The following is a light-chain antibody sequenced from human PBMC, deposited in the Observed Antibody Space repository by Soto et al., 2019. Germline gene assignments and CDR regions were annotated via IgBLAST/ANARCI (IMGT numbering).Light chain of an antibody. J-gene: IGKJ5*01. CDR1: QSIANNY. CDR3: QHHSNRPPIT. CDR2: GAS. V-gene: IGKV3D-20*02. Sequence: EIVLTQSPGTLSLSPGERATLSCRASQSIANNYLARYQQKPGQTPRLLVFGASNRATGIPDRFSGRGSGTDFALTISRLEPEDFVVYYCQHHSNRPPITFGQGTRLEIK.